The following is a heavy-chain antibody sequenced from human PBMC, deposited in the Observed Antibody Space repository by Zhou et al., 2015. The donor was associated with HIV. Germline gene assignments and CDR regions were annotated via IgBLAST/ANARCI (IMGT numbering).Heavy chain of an antibody. D-gene: IGHD1-1*01. CDR2: IIPIFGTA. Sequence: QVQLVQSGAEVKKPGSSVKVSCKASGGTFSSYAISWVRQAPGQGLEWMGGIIPIFGTANYAQKFQGRVTITADKSTSTAYMELSSLRSEDTAVYYCASSGTFSSGIPRVEYYYYGMDVWGQGTTVTVSS. CDR3: ASSGTFSSGIPRVEYYYYGMDV. V-gene: IGHV1-69*06. J-gene: IGHJ6*02. CDR1: GGTFSSYA.